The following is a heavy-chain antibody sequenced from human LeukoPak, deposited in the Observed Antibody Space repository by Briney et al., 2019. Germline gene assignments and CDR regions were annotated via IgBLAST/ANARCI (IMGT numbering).Heavy chain of an antibody. V-gene: IGHV3-48*04. D-gene: IGHD3-22*01. CDR1: GFTFSSYS. J-gene: IGHJ4*02. Sequence: GGSLRLSCAASGFTFSSYSMNWVRQAPGKGLEWVSYISSSSSTIYYADSVKGRFTISRDNAKNSLYLQMNSLRAEDAAVYYCARDLDYYDSSAYTTPGGYWGQGTLVTVSS. CDR2: ISSSSSTI. CDR3: ARDLDYYDSSAYTTPGGY.